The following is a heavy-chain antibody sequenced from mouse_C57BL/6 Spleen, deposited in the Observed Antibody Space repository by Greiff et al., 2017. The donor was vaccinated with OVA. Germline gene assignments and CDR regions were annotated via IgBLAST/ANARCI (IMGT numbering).Heavy chain of an antibody. CDR2: ILPGSGST. J-gene: IGHJ1*03. D-gene: IGHD1-1*01. Sequence: VQLQQSGAELMKPGASVKLSCKATGYTFTGYWIEWVKQRPGHGLEWIGEILPGSGSTNYNEKFKGKATFTADTSSITAYMQHSSLTTEDAAIYYCASLSSYGYFDVWGTGTTVTVSS. CDR1: GYTFTGYW. CDR3: ASLSSYGYFDV. V-gene: IGHV1-9*01.